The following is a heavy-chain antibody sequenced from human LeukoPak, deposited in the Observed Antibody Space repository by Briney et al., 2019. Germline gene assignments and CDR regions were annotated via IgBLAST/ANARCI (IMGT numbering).Heavy chain of an antibody. D-gene: IGHD6-13*01. Sequence: GGSLRLSRAASGFTFSSYSMNWVRQAPGKGPEWFSYISSSSSTIYYADSVKGRFTISRDNAKNSLYLQMNSLRAEDTAVYYCANYPAAGNINFDYWGQGTLVTVSS. CDR1: GFTFSSYS. CDR2: ISSSSSTI. V-gene: IGHV3-48*01. J-gene: IGHJ4*02. CDR3: ANYPAAGNINFDY.